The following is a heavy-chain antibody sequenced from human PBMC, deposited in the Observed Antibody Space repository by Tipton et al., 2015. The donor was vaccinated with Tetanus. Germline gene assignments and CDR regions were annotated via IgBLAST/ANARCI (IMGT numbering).Heavy chain of an antibody. CDR3: ARGRAVTAIFPFDY. V-gene: IGHV4-34*01. D-gene: IGHD2-21*02. Sequence: TLSLTCAVYGGSFSGYYWSWIRQPPGKGLEWIGEINHSGSTNYNPSLKSRVTISVDTSKNQFSLKLSSVTAADTAVYYCARGRAVTAIFPFDYWGQGTRVTVSS. J-gene: IGHJ4*02. CDR1: GGSFSGYY. CDR2: INHSGST.